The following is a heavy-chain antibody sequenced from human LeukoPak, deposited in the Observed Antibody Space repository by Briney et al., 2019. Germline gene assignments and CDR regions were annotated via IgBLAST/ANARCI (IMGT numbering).Heavy chain of an antibody. Sequence: GRSLRLSCAASGFTFSSYAMHWVRQAPGKGLEWVAVISYDGSNKYYADSVKGRFTISRDNSKNTLYLQMNSLRAEDTAVYYCAGDAYYYGSGSYYAYYSDYWGQGTLVTVSS. J-gene: IGHJ4*02. CDR2: ISYDGSNK. CDR1: GFTFSSYA. V-gene: IGHV3-30*04. D-gene: IGHD3-10*01. CDR3: AGDAYYYGSGSYYAYYSDY.